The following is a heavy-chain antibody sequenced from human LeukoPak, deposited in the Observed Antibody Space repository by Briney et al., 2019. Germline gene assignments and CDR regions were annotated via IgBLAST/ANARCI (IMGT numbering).Heavy chain of an antibody. CDR2: IDRSGTYT. D-gene: IGHD1-26*01. V-gene: IGHV3-11*06. CDR3: ARDLTVGPIFTDY. Sequence: GGSLRLSCAAPGFTVSDYYMNWIRQAPGKGLEWVSYIDRSGTYTNYADSVKGRFTISRDNAKNSLYLQMNSLRAEDTAVYYCARDLTVGPIFTDYWGQGTLVTVSS. CDR1: GFTVSDYY. J-gene: IGHJ4*02.